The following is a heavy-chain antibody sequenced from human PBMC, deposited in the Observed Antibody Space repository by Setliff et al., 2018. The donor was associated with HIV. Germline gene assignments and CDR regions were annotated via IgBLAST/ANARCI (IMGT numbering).Heavy chain of an antibody. J-gene: IGHJ3*02. CDR3: ARDYYDSSGYPQGAFDI. V-gene: IGHV1-2*02. CDR2: INPNNGGT. CDR1: GYTFTGYY. D-gene: IGHD3-22*01. Sequence: ASVKVSCKASGYTFTGYYMHWVRQAPGQGLEWMGWINPNNGGTNYAQKVQGRVTMTRDTSISTAYMELSRLRSDDTAVYYCARDYYDSSGYPQGAFDIWGQGTMVTVSS.